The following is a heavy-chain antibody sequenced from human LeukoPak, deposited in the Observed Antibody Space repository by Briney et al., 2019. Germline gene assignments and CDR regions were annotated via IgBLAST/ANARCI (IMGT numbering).Heavy chain of an antibody. Sequence: GGSLRLSCAASGFTFSSYAMSWVRQAPGKGLEWVSAISGSGGSTYYADSVKGRFTISRDNSKNTLYLQMNSLRAEDTAVYYCARDGDGYYYMDVWGKGTTVTVSS. V-gene: IGHV3-23*01. CDR2: ISGSGGST. J-gene: IGHJ6*03. CDR3: ARDGDGYYYMDV. CDR1: GFTFSSYA. D-gene: IGHD2-21*01.